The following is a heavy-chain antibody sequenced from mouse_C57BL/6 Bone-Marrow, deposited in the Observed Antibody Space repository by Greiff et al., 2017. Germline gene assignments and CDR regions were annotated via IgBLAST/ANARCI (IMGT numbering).Heavy chain of an antibody. V-gene: IGHV1-52*01. CDR2: IDTSDSET. CDR3: ARNGYYDWYFDV. J-gene: IGHJ1*03. D-gene: IGHD2-3*01. Sequence: QVKLQQPGAELVRPGSSVKLSCKASGYTFTSYWMHWVKQRPIKGLEWIGNIDTSDSETHYHQKFKDKATLTVDKSSSTAYMQLSSLTSEDSAVYYCARNGYYDWYFDVWGTGTTVTVSS. CDR1: GYTFTSYW.